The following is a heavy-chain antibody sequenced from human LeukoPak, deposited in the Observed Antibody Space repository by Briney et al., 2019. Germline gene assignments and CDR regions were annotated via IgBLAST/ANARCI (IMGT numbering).Heavy chain of an antibody. CDR3: AKDRSLAAADYYFDY. V-gene: IGHV3-30*18. D-gene: IGHD6-13*01. J-gene: IGHJ4*02. CDR2: TSYDGNNK. CDR1: GFTFSSYG. Sequence: GGSLRLSCAASGFTFSSYGMHWVRQAPGKGLEWVTVTSYDGNNKHYADSVKGRFTISRDNSKNTLYLQMNSLRAEDTAVYYCAKDRSLAAADYYFDYWGQGTLVTVSS.